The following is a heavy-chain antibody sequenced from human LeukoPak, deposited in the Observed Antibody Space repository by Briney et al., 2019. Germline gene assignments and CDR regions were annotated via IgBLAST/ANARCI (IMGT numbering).Heavy chain of an antibody. J-gene: IGHJ4*02. D-gene: IGHD1-7*01. CDR2: VDRGSGA. CDR1: GFSLSSYY. CDR3: VTYLYQTTRSFDD. Sequence: GGSLRLSCVVSGFSLSSYYMSWVRQAPGKGLEWVATVDRGSGAYYPDSVKGRFTVSRDNSRNTLYLQISTLRVDDTAVYYCVTYLYQTTRSFDDWGQGTLVTVSS. V-gene: IGHV3-23*01.